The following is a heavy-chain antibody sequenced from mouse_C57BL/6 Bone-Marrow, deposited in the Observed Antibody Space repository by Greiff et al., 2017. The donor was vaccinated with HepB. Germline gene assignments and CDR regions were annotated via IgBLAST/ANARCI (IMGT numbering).Heavy chain of an antibody. CDR3: ARDYYYGAMDY. CDR1: GFTFSDFY. V-gene: IGHV7-1*01. CDR2: SRNKANDYTT. J-gene: IGHJ4*01. Sequence: EVHLVESGGGLVQSGRSLRLSCATSGFTFSDFYMEWVRQAPGKGLEWIAASRNKANDYTTEYSASVKGRFIVSRDTSQSILYLQMNALRAEDTAIYYCARDYYYGAMDYWGQGTSVTVSS. D-gene: IGHD1-1*01.